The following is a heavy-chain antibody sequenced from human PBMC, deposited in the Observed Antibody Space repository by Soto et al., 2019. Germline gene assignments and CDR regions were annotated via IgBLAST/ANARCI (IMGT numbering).Heavy chain of an antibody. CDR1: GFTFSTYW. Sequence: EVQLLESGGGLVQPGGSLRLSCAASGFTFSTYWMHWVRQAPEKGLVWVSRINGDASITNYADSVKGRFTISRDNAKNTLYLQMNSLRAEDTAVYYCARGGLKSYWFDPWGQGTLVTVSS. V-gene: IGHV3-74*01. CDR2: INGDASIT. CDR3: ARGGLKSYWFDP. J-gene: IGHJ5*02. D-gene: IGHD3-10*01.